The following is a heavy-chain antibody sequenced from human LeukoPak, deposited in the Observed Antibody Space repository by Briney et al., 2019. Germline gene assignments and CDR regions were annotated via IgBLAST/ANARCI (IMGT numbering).Heavy chain of an antibody. CDR1: GYIFTDYY. V-gene: IGHV1-2*02. CDR3: AWDYRGGALDV. CDR2: ITPISGVS. Sequence: ASVSVSFKASGYIFTDYYVHLVRQAPAQGLEWMGWITPISGVSNSTQTFQVRVTITRNTAIATAYMELSGLGSDDTAVYYCAWDYRGGALDVWGQGTMVTVSS. D-gene: IGHD4-11*01. J-gene: IGHJ3*01.